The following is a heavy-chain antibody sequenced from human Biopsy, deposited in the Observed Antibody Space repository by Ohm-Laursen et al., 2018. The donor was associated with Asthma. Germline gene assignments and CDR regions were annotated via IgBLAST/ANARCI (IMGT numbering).Heavy chain of an antibody. J-gene: IGHJ4*02. Sequence: SLRLSCAASGFTVSRDHMFWVRHAPGKGLERVSVIYSGGTSHTADSVRGRFTISRDFSKNTLHLQMHSLRVEDTAVYYCARGDSSGWSHYYFDYWGQGTLVTVSS. CDR3: ARGDSSGWSHYYFDY. CDR1: GFTVSRDH. D-gene: IGHD6-19*01. V-gene: IGHV3-53*01. CDR2: IYSGGTS.